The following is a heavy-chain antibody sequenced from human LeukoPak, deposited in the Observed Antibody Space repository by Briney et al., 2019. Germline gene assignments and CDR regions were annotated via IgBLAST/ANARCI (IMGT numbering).Heavy chain of an antibody. Sequence: PGGSLRLSCAASGFTFSTYWMSWVCQAPGKGLEWVANIKEDGSDKYYVDSVKGRFTISRDNAKNSLYLQMNSLRAEDTAVYYCTRDEDFYSSSSDYWGQGTLVTVSS. CDR1: GFTFSTYW. J-gene: IGHJ4*02. CDR2: IKEDGSDK. CDR3: TRDEDFYSSSSDY. V-gene: IGHV3-7*01. D-gene: IGHD6-6*01.